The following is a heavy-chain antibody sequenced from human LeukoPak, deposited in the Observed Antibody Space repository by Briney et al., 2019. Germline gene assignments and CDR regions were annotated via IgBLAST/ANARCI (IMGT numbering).Heavy chain of an antibody. CDR1: GFTFSTYW. V-gene: IGHV3-74*03. D-gene: IGHD3-10*01. CDR3: ARDYAGSPDY. Sequence: GGSLRLSCTASGFTFSTYWINWVRQSPGKGLVWVALINGDGSTTTHADSVKGRFTISRDNAKNTAYLQMNSLRDADTAVYFCARDYAGSPDYWGQGTLVTVSA. CDR2: INGDGSTT. J-gene: IGHJ4*02.